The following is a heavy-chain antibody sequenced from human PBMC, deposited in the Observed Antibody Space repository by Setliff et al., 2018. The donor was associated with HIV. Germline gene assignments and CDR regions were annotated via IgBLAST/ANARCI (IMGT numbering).Heavy chain of an antibody. V-gene: IGHV1-46*02. D-gene: IGHD6-19*01. CDR2: INPSGDFT. Sequence: ASVKVSCKASGYTFNTYYVHWVRQAPGQGLEWMGLINPSGDFTFYAQKFQGRVIMIRDTSANTVYLEIRSLISEDTAVYYCARDSSTGFFSAAYWGQGALVTVSS. CDR3: ARDSSTGFFSAAY. CDR1: GYTFNTYY. J-gene: IGHJ4*02.